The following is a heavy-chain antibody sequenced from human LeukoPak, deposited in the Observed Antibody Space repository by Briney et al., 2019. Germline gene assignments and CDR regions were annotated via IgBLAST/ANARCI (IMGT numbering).Heavy chain of an antibody. CDR1: GFTFDDYA. V-gene: IGHV3-9*01. Sequence: GGSLRLSCAASGFTFDDYAMHWVRQAPGKGLEWASGISWNSGSIGYADSVKGRFTISRDNAKNSLYLQMNSLRAEDTALYYCAKDSSSWSGVYWGQGTLVTVSS. CDR3: AKDSSSWSGVY. J-gene: IGHJ4*02. D-gene: IGHD6-13*01. CDR2: ISWNSGSI.